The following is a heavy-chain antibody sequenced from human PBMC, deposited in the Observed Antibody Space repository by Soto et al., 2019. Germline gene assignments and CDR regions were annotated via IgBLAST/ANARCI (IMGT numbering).Heavy chain of an antibody. CDR3: ASEEATLRWQPSN. J-gene: IGHJ4*02. Sequence: SETLSLTCTVSGGSVSSGSYYWSWIRQPPGKGLEWIGYINYSGVSNDNPSLKSRVTISVDTSQNQFSLKLASVTAADTAVYFCASEEATLRWQPSNWAQGALVTVSS. CDR2: INYSGVS. D-gene: IGHD4-17*01. CDR1: GGSVSSGSYY. V-gene: IGHV4-61*01.